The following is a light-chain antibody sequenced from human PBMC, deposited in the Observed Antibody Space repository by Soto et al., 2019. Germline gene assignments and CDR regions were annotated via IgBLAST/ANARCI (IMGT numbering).Light chain of an antibody. CDR1: QSLLHSNGYNY. V-gene: IGKV2-28*01. Sequence: DIVMTQSPLSLPVTPGEPASISCRSSQSLLHSNGYNYLDWYLQKPGQSPQLLIYLGSNRASGVPDRFSGSGSGTDFTLKISRVEAEDVGVYYCMQALRTPFTFGPGTKGDIK. CDR2: LGS. CDR3: MQALRTPFT. J-gene: IGKJ3*01.